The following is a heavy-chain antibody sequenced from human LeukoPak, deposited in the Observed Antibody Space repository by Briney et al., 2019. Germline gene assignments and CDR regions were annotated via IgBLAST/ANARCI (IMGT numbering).Heavy chain of an antibody. D-gene: IGHD3-10*01. CDR1: GGSISSYS. J-gene: IGHJ3*02. Sequence: SETLSLTCTVSGGSISSYSWSWIRQPAGKGLEWIGRMYSSGSTKYNPSLKSRVTISVDTSRNQFSLKLSSVTAADTAVYYCARDVISWFGEVDAFDIWGQGAMVTVSS. V-gene: IGHV4-4*07. CDR2: MYSSGST. CDR3: ARDVISWFGEVDAFDI.